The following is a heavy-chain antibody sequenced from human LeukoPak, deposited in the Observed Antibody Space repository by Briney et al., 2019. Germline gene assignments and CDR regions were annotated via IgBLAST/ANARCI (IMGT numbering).Heavy chain of an antibody. V-gene: IGHV3-74*01. CDR1: GFTFSSYW. Sequence: GGSLRLSCAASGFTFSSYWMHWVRQAPGKGLVWVSRINSDGSSTSYADSVKGRFTISRDNAKNTLYLQMNSLRAEDTAVYYCARHEEYYYYMDVWAKGTTVTVSS. CDR2: INSDGSST. J-gene: IGHJ6*03. CDR3: ARHEEYYYYMDV.